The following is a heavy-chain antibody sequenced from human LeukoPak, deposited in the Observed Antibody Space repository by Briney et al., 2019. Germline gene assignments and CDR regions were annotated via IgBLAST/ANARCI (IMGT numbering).Heavy chain of an antibody. CDR2: IYYSGST. CDR3: ARDARGGMVRGVPWFDP. D-gene: IGHD3-10*01. J-gene: IGHJ5*02. V-gene: IGHV4-30-4*01. Sequence: SQTLSLTCTVSGGSLSSGDYYWSWIRQPPGTGLEWIGYIYYSGSTYYNPSLKSRVTISVDTSKNQFSLKLSSVTAADTAVYYCARDARGGMVRGVPWFDPWGQGTLVTVSS. CDR1: GGSLSSGDYY.